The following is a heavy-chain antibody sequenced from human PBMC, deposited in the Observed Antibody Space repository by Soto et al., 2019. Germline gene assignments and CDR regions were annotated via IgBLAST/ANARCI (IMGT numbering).Heavy chain of an antibody. D-gene: IGHD6-19*01. CDR1: GYTFTGYY. CDR2: INPNSGGT. Sequence: ASVKVSCKASGYTFTGYYMHWVRQAPGQGLEWMGWINPNSGGTNYAQKFQGWVTMTRDTSISTAYMELSRLRSDDTAVYYYAVAGRYYYGMDVWGQGTTVTVSS. J-gene: IGHJ6*02. CDR3: AVAGRYYYGMDV. V-gene: IGHV1-2*04.